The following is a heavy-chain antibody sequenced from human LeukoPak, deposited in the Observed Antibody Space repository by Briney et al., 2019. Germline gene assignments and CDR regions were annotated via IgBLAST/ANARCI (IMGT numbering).Heavy chain of an antibody. D-gene: IGHD3-10*01. V-gene: IGHV3-48*04. J-gene: IGHJ3*02. CDR2: ISSSGTTI. Sequence: SGGSLRLSCAASGFTFSSYDIHWVRQAPGKGLEWISYISSSGTTIYYADSVKGRFTISRDNAKNSLYLQMNSLRAEDTAVYYCARDRGPGQPDAFDIWGQGTMVTVSS. CDR3: ARDRGPGQPDAFDI. CDR1: GFTFSSYD.